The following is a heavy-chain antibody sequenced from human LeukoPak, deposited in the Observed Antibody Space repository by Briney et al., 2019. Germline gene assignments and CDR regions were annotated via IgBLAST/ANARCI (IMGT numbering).Heavy chain of an antibody. CDR2: INPNSGGT. D-gene: IGHD3-16*02. V-gene: IGHV1-2*02. Sequence: GASVKVSCKASGYTFTGYYMHWVRQAPGQGLEWMGWINPNSGGTNYAQKLQGRVTMTRDTSISTAYMELSRLRSDDTAVYYCARVWAYDYVWGSYRQAPYDYWGQGTLVTVSS. CDR1: GYTFTGYY. J-gene: IGHJ4*02. CDR3: ARVWAYDYVWGSYRQAPYDY.